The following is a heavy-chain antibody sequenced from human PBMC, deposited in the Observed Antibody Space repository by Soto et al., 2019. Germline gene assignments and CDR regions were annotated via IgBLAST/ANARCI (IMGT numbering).Heavy chain of an antibody. CDR3: ATGGDIWFGEPLDV. V-gene: IGHV4-34*01. CDR2: INHSGST. Sequence: QVQLQQWGAGLLKPSETLSLTCAVYGGSFSGYYWSWIRQPPGKGLEWIGEINHSGSTNYNPSVKSRVTISVDTYKNQFSLKLSSVTAADTAVYYCATGGDIWFGEPLDVWGQGTTVTVSS. D-gene: IGHD3-10*01. CDR1: GGSFSGYY. J-gene: IGHJ6*02.